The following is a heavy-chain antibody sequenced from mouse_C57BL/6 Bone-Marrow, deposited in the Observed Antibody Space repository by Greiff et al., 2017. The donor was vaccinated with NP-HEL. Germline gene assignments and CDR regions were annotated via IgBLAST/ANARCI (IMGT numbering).Heavy chain of an antibody. CDR2: IYPGGGYT. V-gene: IGHV1-63*01. D-gene: IGHD1-1*01. J-gene: IGHJ2*01. Sequence: VQLQQSGAELVRPGTSVKMSCKASGYTFTNYWIGWAKQRPGHGFEWIGDIYPGGGYTNYNGKLKGKATLTADKSSSTAYMQFSSLTSDDSAIYYCARASYWVYFDYWGQGTTLTVSS. CDR1: GYTFTNYW. CDR3: ARASYWVYFDY.